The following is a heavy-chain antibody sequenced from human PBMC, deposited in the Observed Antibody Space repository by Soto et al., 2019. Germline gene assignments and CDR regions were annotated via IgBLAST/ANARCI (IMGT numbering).Heavy chain of an antibody. Sequence: HPGGSLRLSCAASGFSFGTYVMNWVRHAPGKGLEWVSGISGSGGRVYSADSVKGRFTISRDNSRNTLYLQMNSLRAEDTAIYYCAMTRLYDTGTNDYHRDALDIWGQGTQVTVSS. J-gene: IGHJ3*02. CDR2: ISGSGGRV. D-gene: IGHD3-22*01. CDR3: AMTRLYDTGTNDYHRDALDI. CDR1: GFSFGTYV. V-gene: IGHV3-23*01.